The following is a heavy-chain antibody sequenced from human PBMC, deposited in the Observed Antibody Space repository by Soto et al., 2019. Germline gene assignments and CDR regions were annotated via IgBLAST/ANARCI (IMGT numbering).Heavy chain of an antibody. CDR1: GFRVSSYR. CDR2: ITATGDRT. V-gene: IGHV3-23*01. Sequence: HXGSLGLACSDYGFRVSSYRVSWVRQTPGKGLEWVAAITATGDRTYYADSVTGRFTISRDNSKKTHYLQMTSLRAEDTAMYYCATMDGYFESSGQGTPVTVSS. D-gene: IGHD3-10*01. J-gene: IGHJ4*02. CDR3: ATMDGYFES.